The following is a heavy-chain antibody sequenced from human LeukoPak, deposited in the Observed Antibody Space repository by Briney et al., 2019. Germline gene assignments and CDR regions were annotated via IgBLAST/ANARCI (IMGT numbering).Heavy chain of an antibody. Sequence: ASVKVSCKASGYTFTGYYMHWVRQAPGQGLEWMGWINPNSGCTNYAQKFQGWVTMTRDTSISTAYMELSRLRSDDTAVYYCAGGTNGNAFDIWGQGTMVAVSS. J-gene: IGHJ3*02. CDR2: INPNSGCT. D-gene: IGHD1-1*01. CDR1: GYTFTGYY. CDR3: AGGTNGNAFDI. V-gene: IGHV1-2*04.